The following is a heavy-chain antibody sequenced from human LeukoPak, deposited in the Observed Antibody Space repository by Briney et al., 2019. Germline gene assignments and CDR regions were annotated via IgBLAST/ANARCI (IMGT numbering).Heavy chain of an antibody. Sequence: GRSLRLSCAASGFTFDDYAMQWVRQAPGKGLEWVSGISWNSGSIGYADSVKGRFTISRDNAKNSLYLQMNSLRAEDTALYYCAKVGSLGENTVTTGEFDYWGQGTLVTVSS. CDR2: ISWNSGSI. D-gene: IGHD4-17*01. CDR3: AKVGSLGENTVTTGEFDY. CDR1: GFTFDDYA. V-gene: IGHV3-9*01. J-gene: IGHJ4*02.